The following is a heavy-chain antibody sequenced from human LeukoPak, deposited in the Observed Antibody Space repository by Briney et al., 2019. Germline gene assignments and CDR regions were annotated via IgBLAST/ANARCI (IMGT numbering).Heavy chain of an antibody. CDR1: GYTFTDYY. Sequence: ASVKISCEASGYTFTDYYMHWVQQAPGKGLEWMGRVDPEDGETIYAEKFQGRVTITADTSTDTAYMELSSLRSEDTAVYYCAPSQTSSSFGNWFDPWGQGTLVTVSS. D-gene: IGHD6-13*01. V-gene: IGHV1-69-2*01. J-gene: IGHJ5*02. CDR3: APSQTSSSFGNWFDP. CDR2: VDPEDGET.